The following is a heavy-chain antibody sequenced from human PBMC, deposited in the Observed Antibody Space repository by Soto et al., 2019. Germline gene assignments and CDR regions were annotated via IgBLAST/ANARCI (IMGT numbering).Heavy chain of an antibody. Sequence: QVQLVQSGAEVKKPGASVKVSCKASGYTFTSYDINWVRQATGQGLEWMGWMNPNSGNTGYAQKFQGRVTMTRNTSISTAYMELSSLRSEDTAVYYCARGIKVTGRTGTLVYYWDYWGQGTLVTVSS. CDR2: MNPNSGNT. V-gene: IGHV1-8*01. CDR3: ARGIKVTGRTGTLVYYWDY. D-gene: IGHD1-1*01. J-gene: IGHJ4*02. CDR1: GYTFTSYD.